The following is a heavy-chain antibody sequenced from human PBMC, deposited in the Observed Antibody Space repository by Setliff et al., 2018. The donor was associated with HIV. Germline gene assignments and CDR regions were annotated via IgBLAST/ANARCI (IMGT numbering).Heavy chain of an antibody. J-gene: IGHJ4*02. V-gene: IGHV1-8*03. CDR3: ARDEGSGWPLNY. D-gene: IGHD6-19*01. CDR2: MNPNSGNA. CDR1: GYTFTKYD. Sequence: ASVKVSCKASGYTFTKYDINWVRQATGQGLEWMGWMNPNSGNAEYAQRFQGRVTLTRNTSISTAYMELSSLTSEDTAVYYCARDEGSGWPLNYWGQGTLVTVSS.